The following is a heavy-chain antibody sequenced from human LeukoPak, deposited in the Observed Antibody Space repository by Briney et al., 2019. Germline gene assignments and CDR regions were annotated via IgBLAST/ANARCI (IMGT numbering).Heavy chain of an antibody. J-gene: IGHJ6*03. D-gene: IGHD4-17*01. CDR3: ESVTVTTSHYYYYMDV. V-gene: IGHV4-4*03. CDR2: ISYSGCT. Sequence: PGALYLTWAVSGGHISSSIWWMCVREPPGKALVWSGEISYSGCTNYHPSLTSPVTISVDKSNNQCFLKLSHLTAPEHAEYYRESVTVTTSHYYYYMDVWGKGTTVTVS. CDR1: GGHISSSIW.